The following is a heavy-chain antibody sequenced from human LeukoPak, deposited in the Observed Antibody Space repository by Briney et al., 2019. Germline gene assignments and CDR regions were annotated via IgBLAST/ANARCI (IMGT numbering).Heavy chain of an antibody. D-gene: IGHD5-12*01. CDR1: GYRFTSYG. CDR2: ISAYKGNT. J-gene: IGHJ4*02. V-gene: IGHV1-18*01. CDR3: ARDGNIVATTYIDY. Sequence: ASVKVSCKASGYRFTSYGITWVRQAPGQGLEWIGWISAYKGNTNYAQKFQGRVTMTRDTSTSTVYMELSSLRSEDTAVYYCARDGNIVATTYIDYWGQGTLVTVSS.